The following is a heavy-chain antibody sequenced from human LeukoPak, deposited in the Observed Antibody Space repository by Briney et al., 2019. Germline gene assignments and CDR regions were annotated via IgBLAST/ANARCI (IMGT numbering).Heavy chain of an antibody. V-gene: IGHV3-7*01. J-gene: IGHJ4*02. D-gene: IGHD1-26*01. CDR2: IKQDGSAK. Sequence: GGSLRLSCAVSGFTFSSYWMSWVRQAPGKGLEWVANIKQDGSAKYYLDSVKGRFTISRDNAKNSLYLQMKSLRAEDTAVYYCARDWVPMGSTTSFDSWGQGTLVTVAA. CDR3: ARDWVPMGSTTSFDS. CDR1: GFTFSSYW.